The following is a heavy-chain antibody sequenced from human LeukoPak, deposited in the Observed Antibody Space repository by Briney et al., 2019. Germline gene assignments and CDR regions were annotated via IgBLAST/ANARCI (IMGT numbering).Heavy chain of an antibody. J-gene: IGHJ5*02. CDR2: ISGSGGST. CDR1: GFTFSSYA. Sequence: SGGSLRLSCAASGFTFSSYAMSWVRQAPGKGLEWVSAISGSGGSTYYADSVKGRFTISRDNAKNSLYLQMNSLRAEDTAVYYCARVGDFWSGYAPNWFDPWGQGTLVTVSS. CDR3: ARVGDFWSGYAPNWFDP. V-gene: IGHV3-23*01. D-gene: IGHD3-3*01.